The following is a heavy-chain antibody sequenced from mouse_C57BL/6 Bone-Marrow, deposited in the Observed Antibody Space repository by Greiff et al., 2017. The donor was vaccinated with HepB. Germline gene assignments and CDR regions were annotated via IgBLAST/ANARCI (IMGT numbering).Heavy chain of an antibody. Sequence: VQLQQPGAELVLPGASVKLSCTASGYTFTSYCMHWVKQRPGQGLEWIGEIDPSDSYTNYNQKFKGKSTLTVDKSSSTAYMQLSSLTSEDSAVYYCARKGLGAWFAYWGQGTLVTVSA. J-gene: IGHJ3*01. V-gene: IGHV1-69*01. D-gene: IGHD4-1*01. CDR3: ARKGLGAWFAY. CDR2: IDPSDSYT. CDR1: GYTFTSYC.